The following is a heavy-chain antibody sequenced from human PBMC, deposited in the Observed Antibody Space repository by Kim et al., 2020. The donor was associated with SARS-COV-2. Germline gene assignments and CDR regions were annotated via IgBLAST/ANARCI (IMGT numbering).Heavy chain of an antibody. Sequence: HSGSTNYNPSLKGRVTISVDKSKNQFSLKLSSVTAADTAVYYCASSKPDPWGQGTLVTVSS. J-gene: IGHJ5*02. CDR2: HSGST. V-gene: IGHV4-4*02. CDR3: ASSKPDP. D-gene: IGHD3-3*02.